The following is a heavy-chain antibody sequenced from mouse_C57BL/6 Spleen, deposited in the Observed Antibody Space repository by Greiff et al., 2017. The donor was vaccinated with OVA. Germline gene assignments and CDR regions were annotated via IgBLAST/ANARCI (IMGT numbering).Heavy chain of an antibody. V-gene: IGHV5-6*01. CDR2: ISSGGSYT. J-gene: IGHJ3*01. CDR3: AREQGSSGLFAY. Sequence: EVQRVESGGDLVKPGGSLKLSCAASGFTFSSYGMSWVRQTPDKRLEWVATISSGGSYTYYPDSVKGRFTISRDNAKNTLYLQMSSLKSEDTAMYYCAREQGSSGLFAYWGQGTLVTVSA. D-gene: IGHD3-2*02. CDR1: GFTFSSYG.